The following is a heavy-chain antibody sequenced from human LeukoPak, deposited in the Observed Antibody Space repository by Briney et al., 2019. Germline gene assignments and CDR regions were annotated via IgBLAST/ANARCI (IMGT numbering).Heavy chain of an antibody. V-gene: IGHV4-59*01. CDR1: GGSISSYY. CDR3: AKDRGHYDILTGLLPPAFDI. D-gene: IGHD3-9*01. CDR2: IYYSGST. Sequence: PSETLSLTCSVSGGSISSYYWSWMRQPPGKGLEWSGYIYYSGSTNYNSSLKSRVTISVDTSKNQFSLKLSSVTAADTAVYYCAKDRGHYDILTGLLPPAFDIWGQGTVVTVSS. J-gene: IGHJ3*02.